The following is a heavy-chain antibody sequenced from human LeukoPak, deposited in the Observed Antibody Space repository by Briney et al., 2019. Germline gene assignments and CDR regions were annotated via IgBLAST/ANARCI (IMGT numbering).Heavy chain of an antibody. CDR1: GGSFTGYF. V-gene: IGHV4-34*01. D-gene: IGHD2/OR15-2a*01. Sequence: SETLSLTCNVYGGSFTGYFWTWIRQPPGKGLEWIGEVDHSGSANNNPSLKSRVTISVDTSKRQFSLKLTSVTAADTAVYYCASINNRFDPWGQGTLVTASS. CDR3: ASINNRFDP. J-gene: IGHJ5*02. CDR2: VDHSGSA.